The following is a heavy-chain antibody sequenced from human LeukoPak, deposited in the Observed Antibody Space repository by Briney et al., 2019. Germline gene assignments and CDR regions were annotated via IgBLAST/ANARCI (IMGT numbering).Heavy chain of an antibody. CDR3: ATVVAGVTCDH. Sequence: ASVKVSCKASGYTFTGHYMHWVRQAPGQGLEWMGWIKPDSGGTTYAQIFQGRVTMTRDTPISTAYLELSSLRSDDAAVYYCATVVAGVTCDHWGQGTLVTVSS. D-gene: IGHD2-2*01. CDR2: IKPDSGGT. J-gene: IGHJ4*02. V-gene: IGHV1-2*02. CDR1: GYTFTGHY.